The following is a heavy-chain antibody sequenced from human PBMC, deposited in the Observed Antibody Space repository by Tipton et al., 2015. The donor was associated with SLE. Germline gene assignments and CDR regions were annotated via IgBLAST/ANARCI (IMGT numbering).Heavy chain of an antibody. D-gene: IGHD3-16*02. CDR1: GGSFSGYY. CDR2: IIDSGFT. CDR3: ARDRLHLGEFSLPGFDS. J-gene: IGHJ4*02. Sequence: TLSLTCELYGGSFSGYYWSWIRQPPGKGLEWIGDIIDSGFTNSNPSLKSRVTISLDTSKNQFSLRLNSVTAADTALYFCARDRLHLGEFSLPGFDSWGQGKLVTVSS. V-gene: IGHV4-34*12.